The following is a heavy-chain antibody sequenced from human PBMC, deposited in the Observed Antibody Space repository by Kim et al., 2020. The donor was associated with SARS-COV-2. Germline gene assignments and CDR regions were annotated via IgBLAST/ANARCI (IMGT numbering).Heavy chain of an antibody. CDR2: ISYDGSNK. V-gene: IGHV3-30-3*01. Sequence: GGSLRLSCAASGFTFSSYAMHWVRQAPGKGLEWVAVISYDGSNKYYADSVKGRFTISRDNSKNTLYLQMNSLRAEDTAVYYCAREKDTAMVPGAFDIWGQGTMVTVSS. D-gene: IGHD5-18*01. CDR1: GFTFSSYA. CDR3: AREKDTAMVPGAFDI. J-gene: IGHJ3*02.